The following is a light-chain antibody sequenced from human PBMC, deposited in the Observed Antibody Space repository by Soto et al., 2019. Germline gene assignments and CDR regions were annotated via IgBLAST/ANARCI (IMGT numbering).Light chain of an antibody. CDR1: QSVRSN. J-gene: IGKJ5*01. CDR3: QQYGSSPIT. CDR2: GAS. V-gene: IGKV3-15*01. Sequence: IVMTQSPATLSVSPGERATLSCRASQSVRSNLAWYQQKPGQAPRLLIYGASTRATVIPARFRGSGSGTDFTLTVTRLEPEDFAVYYCQQYGSSPITFGQGTRLEIK.